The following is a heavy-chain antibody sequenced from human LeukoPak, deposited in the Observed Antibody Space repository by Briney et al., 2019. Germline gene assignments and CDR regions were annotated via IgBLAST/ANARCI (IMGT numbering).Heavy chain of an antibody. CDR3: ARGRFYDFWSGYYAGNWFDP. V-gene: IGHV1-8*01. CDR1: GYTFTSYD. Sequence: ASXXVSCKASGYTFTSYDINWVRQATGQGLEWMGWMNPNSGNTGYAQRFQGRVTMTRNTSISTDYMELSSLRAKDTAVYYCARGRFYDFWSGYYAGNWFDPWGQGTLVTVSS. D-gene: IGHD3-3*01. CDR2: MNPNSGNT. J-gene: IGHJ5*02.